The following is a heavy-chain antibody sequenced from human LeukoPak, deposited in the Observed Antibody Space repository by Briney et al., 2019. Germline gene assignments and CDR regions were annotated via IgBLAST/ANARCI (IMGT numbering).Heavy chain of an antibody. Sequence: PGGSLRLSCAASGFTFSSYSMNWVRQAPGKGLEWVSAISGSGGSTYYADSVKGRFTISRDNSKNTLYLQMNSLRAEDTAVYYCAKFFWGFGEGAFDIWGQGTMVTVSS. CDR3: AKFFWGFGEGAFDI. CDR1: GFTFSSYS. D-gene: IGHD3-10*01. CDR2: ISGSGGST. J-gene: IGHJ3*02. V-gene: IGHV3-23*01.